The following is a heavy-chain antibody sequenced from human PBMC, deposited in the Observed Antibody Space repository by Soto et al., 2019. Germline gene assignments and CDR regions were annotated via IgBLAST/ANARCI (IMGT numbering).Heavy chain of an antibody. CDR1: GFTFSDSA. Sequence: LRLSCAASGFTFSDSALHWVRQASGKGLEWVGRVRSKAKTNATAYATSVKGRFTVSRDDSKNTAYLQMNSLKTEDTAVYYCTSSSLGAAFDIWGQGTMVTVS. CDR2: VRSKAKTNAT. CDR3: TSSSLGAAFDI. V-gene: IGHV3-73*01. J-gene: IGHJ3*02.